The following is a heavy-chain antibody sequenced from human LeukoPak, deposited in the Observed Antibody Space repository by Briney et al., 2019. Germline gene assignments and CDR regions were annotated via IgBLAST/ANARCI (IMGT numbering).Heavy chain of an antibody. CDR3: AREPYYSDRTHGYAFDM. CDR1: GDSISNSF. CDR2: IYYSGTT. J-gene: IGHJ3*02. Sequence: PSETLSLTCSVSGDSISNSFWNWLRQPPGKGLEWIGYIYYSGTTNYNPSLKSRVTLSIDRSKSQFSLKLSSVSAADPAVYYCAREPYYSDRTHGYAFDMWGQGTMVTVSS. V-gene: IGHV4-59*01. D-gene: IGHD3-22*01.